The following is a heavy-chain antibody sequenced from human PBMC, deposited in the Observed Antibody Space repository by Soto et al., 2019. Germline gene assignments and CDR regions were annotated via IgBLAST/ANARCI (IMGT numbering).Heavy chain of an antibody. Sequence: GGSLRLSCAASGFTFSSYAVSWVRQAPGKGLEWVSAISGSGGSTYYADSVKGRFTISRDNSKNTLYLQMNSLRAEDTAVYYCARDRVTYYDFWSGGQFDYWGQGTLVTVSS. D-gene: IGHD3-3*01. CDR3: ARDRVTYYDFWSGGQFDY. CDR2: ISGSGGST. V-gene: IGHV3-23*01. CDR1: GFTFSSYA. J-gene: IGHJ4*02.